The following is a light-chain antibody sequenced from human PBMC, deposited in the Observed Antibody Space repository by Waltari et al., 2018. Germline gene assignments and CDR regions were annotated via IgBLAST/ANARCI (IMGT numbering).Light chain of an antibody. Sequence: EIVMTQSPDSLPVSLGARATTNCKSSQSLLYHSNNKNSLAWYQQKPGPPPKLLIYWASSRESGVPDRFSASGSGTDFTLTISSLQAGDFAVYYCQQYYSTPLTFGGGTKVEIK. V-gene: IGKV4-1*01. J-gene: IGKJ4*01. CDR3: QQYYSTPLT. CDR1: QSLLYHSNNKNS. CDR2: WAS.